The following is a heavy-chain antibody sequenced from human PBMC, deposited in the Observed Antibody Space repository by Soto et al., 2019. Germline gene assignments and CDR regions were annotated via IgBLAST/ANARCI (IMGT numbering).Heavy chain of an antibody. Sequence: LRLSCAASGFTFSSYAMHWVRQAPGKGLEWVAVISYAGSNKYYADSAKGRFTIPRDNSKNTLYLQMNSLRAEDTAVYYCARDGGGPSRSPHIDFWGQGTLVTVYS. CDR3: ARDGGGPSRSPHIDF. J-gene: IGHJ4*02. V-gene: IGHV3-30-3*01. D-gene: IGHD6-13*01. CDR2: ISYAGSNK. CDR1: GFTFSSYA.